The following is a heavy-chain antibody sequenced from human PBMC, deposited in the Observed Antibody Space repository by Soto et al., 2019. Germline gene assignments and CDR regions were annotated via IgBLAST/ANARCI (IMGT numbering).Heavy chain of an antibody. V-gene: IGHV3-23*01. CDR1: GFIFSSSA. CDR2: ISGSADTI. Sequence: PGGSLRLSCAASGFIFSSSAMNWVRQAPGKGLEWVSSISGSADTIYYADSVKGRFTVSRDNSKNTLYLQMSSLRAEDTALYYCAKDVWYSYGSHFDYWGQGTLVTVSS. CDR3: AKDVWYSYGSHFDY. J-gene: IGHJ4*02. D-gene: IGHD5-18*01.